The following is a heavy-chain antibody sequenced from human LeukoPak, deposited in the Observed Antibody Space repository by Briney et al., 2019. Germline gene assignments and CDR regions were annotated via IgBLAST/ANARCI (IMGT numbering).Heavy chain of an antibody. CDR1: GFTFSNAW. J-gene: IGHJ6*02. CDR2: IKSKTDGGTT. CDR3: TTEGVGASVYYGMDV. D-gene: IGHD1-26*01. Sequence: GGSLRLSCAASGFTFSNAWMSWVRQAPGKGLDWVGRIKSKTDGGTTDYAAPVKGRFTISRDDSKNTLYLQMNSLKTEDTAAYYCTTEGVGASVYYGMDVWGQGTTVTVSS. V-gene: IGHV3-15*01.